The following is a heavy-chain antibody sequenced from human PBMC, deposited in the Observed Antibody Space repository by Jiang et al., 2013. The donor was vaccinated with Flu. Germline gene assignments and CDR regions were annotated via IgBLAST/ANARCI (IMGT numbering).Heavy chain of an antibody. CDR3: ARSPITGTTRRQRHFDY. V-gene: IGHV4-39*01. CDR2: IYYSGST. J-gene: IGHJ4*02. CDR1: GGSISSSSYY. Sequence: LLKPSETLSLTCTVSGGSISSSSYYWGWIRQPPGKGLEWIGSIYYSGSTYYNPSLKSRVTISVDTSKNQFSLKLSSVTAADTAVYYCARSPITGTTRRQRHFDYWGQGTLVTVSS. D-gene: IGHD1-7*01.